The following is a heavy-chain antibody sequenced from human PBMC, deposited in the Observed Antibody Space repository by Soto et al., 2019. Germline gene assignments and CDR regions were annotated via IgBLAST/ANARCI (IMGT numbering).Heavy chain of an antibody. CDR2: IYSGGYT. Sequence: EVQLVESGGGLIQPGGSLRLSCAVSGFTVSNNYMSWVRQAPGKGLEGVSVIYSGGYTAYGDSVKGRFTISRDNSKNTFYFQVDTLGPRPGAGFYLGAQPGGGGYWGQGTLVTVSS. D-gene: IGHD3-16*01. J-gene: IGHJ4*02. CDR3: GAQPGGGGY. CDR1: GFTVSNNY. V-gene: IGHV3-53*01.